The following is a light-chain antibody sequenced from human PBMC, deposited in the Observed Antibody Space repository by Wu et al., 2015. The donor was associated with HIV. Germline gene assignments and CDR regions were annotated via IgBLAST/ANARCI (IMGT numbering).Light chain of an antibody. CDR2: KAS. V-gene: IGKV1-5*03. Sequence: IQMTQSPSTLSASVGDRVTLTCRASQSVYSWLAWYQHKPGKAPKLLIYKASTLESGVPSRFSGSGSGTEFTLTISSLQPDDFATYYCQKYNTAPWTFGQGTKVEMK. CDR1: QSVYSW. CDR3: QKYNTAPWT. J-gene: IGKJ1*01.